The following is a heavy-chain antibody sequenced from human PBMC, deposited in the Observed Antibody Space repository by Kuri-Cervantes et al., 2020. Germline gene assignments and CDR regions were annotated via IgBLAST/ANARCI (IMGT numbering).Heavy chain of an antibody. CDR1: GGSFSDYY. CDR2: INHDGNT. CDR3: ARERLAATANYYYYMDV. D-gene: IGHD6-13*01. J-gene: IGHJ6*03. V-gene: IGHV4-34*01. Sequence: GSLRLSCAVYGGSFSDYYWSWIRHSPGKELEWIGEINHDGNTNFHPSLKSRVTISVDPSKNQFSLKLTSVTAADSAVYYCARERLAATANYYYYMDVWGKGTTVTVSS.